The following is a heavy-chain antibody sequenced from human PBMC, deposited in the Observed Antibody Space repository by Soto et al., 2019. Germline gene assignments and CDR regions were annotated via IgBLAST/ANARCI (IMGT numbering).Heavy chain of an antibody. D-gene: IGHD3-3*01. Sequence: GGSLRLSCAASGFTFSSYAMSWVRQAPGKGLEWVSAISSNSSSTYYADSVKGRFTISRDSSKNSVYLQMDSLRDEDAAVYYCARIKLVEWFFINVDVYDMDVWGQGTPVTVSS. CDR1: GFTFSSYA. J-gene: IGHJ6*02. CDR3: ARIKLVEWFFINVDVYDMDV. V-gene: IGHV3-23*01. CDR2: ISSNSSST.